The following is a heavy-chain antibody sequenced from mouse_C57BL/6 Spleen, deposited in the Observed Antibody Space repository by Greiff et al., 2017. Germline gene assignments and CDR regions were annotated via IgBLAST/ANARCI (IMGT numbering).Heavy chain of an antibody. CDR3: ARVYYDYDGTAYYFDY. D-gene: IGHD2-4*01. CDR1: GFTFSDYY. CDR2: ISNGGGST. Sequence: VKLVESGGGLVQPGGSLKLSCAASGFTFSDYYMYWVRQTPEKRLEWVAYISNGGGSTYYPDTVKGRFTISRDNAKNTLYLQMSRLKSEDTAMYYCARVYYDYDGTAYYFDYWGQGTTLTVSS. J-gene: IGHJ2*01. V-gene: IGHV5-12*01.